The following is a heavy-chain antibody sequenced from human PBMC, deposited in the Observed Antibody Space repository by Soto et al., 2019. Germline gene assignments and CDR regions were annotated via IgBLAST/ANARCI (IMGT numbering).Heavy chain of an antibody. CDR1: GGSFSGYY. CDR2: INDRGSI. Sequence: QVQLQQWGAGLLKPSETLSLTCAVYGGSFSGYYWSWIRQSPGMGLEWIGEINDRGSINYNPSLKSRVTISVDTPKNQLSLKLSSVTAADTAVYYCARGTYGPRLHHWGQGSLFTVSS. J-gene: IGHJ5*02. CDR3: ARGTYGPRLHH. V-gene: IGHV4-34*01. D-gene: IGHD4-17*01.